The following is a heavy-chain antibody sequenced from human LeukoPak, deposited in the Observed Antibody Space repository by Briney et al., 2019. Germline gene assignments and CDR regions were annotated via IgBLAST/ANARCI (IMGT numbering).Heavy chain of an antibody. CDR1: GFTFSSYS. CDR3: ARVNAAAAGMGYYGMDV. CDR2: ISSSSSYI. D-gene: IGHD6-13*01. V-gene: IGHV3-21*01. J-gene: IGHJ6*02. Sequence: PGGSLRLSCAASGFTFSSYSMNWVRQAPGKGLEWVSSISSSSSYIYYADSVKGRFTISRDNAKNSLYLQMNSLRAEDTAVYYCARVNAAAAGMGYYGMDVWGQGTTVTVSS.